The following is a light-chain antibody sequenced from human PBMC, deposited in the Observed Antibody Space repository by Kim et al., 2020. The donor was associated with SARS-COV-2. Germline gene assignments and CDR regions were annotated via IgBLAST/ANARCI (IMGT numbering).Light chain of an antibody. J-gene: IGKJ4*01. CDR3: QQYGSSPLT. CDR1: QSVSSNY. V-gene: IGKV3-20*01. Sequence: EIVLTQSPGTLSLSPGERATLSCRASQSVSSNYLAWYQQKPGQAPSLVIYCVSSRATGIPERFSGSGSGTDFTLSISRLEPEDSAVYYCQQYGSSPLTFGGGTKVDIK. CDR2: CVS.